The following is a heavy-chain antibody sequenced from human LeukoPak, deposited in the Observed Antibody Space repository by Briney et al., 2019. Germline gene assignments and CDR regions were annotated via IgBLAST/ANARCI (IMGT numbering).Heavy chain of an antibody. D-gene: IGHD4/OR15-4a*01. CDR1: GGTFSSYA. CDR2: IIPIFGTA. J-gene: IGHJ6*03. CDR3: ACAGYYYYYMDV. Sequence: VASVKVSCKASGGTFSSYAISWVRQAPGQGIEWMGRIIPIFGTANYAQKFQGRVTITTDESTSTAYMELSSLRSEDTAVYYCACAGYYYYYMDVWGKGTTVTVSS. V-gene: IGHV1-69*05.